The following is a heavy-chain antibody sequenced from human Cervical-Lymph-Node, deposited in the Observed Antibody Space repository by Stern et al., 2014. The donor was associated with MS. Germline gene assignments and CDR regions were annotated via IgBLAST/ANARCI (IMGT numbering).Heavy chain of an antibody. D-gene: IGHD6-6*01. V-gene: IGHV6-1*01. Sequence: VQLVESGPGLVKPSQTLSLTCAISGDSVSSNRATWSWIRQSPSRGLEWLGRRYPRSRWYYDYALSVKSRVTISPDTSKNQFSLWLNSVTPEDTAVYYCARDVSSSPDAFDTWGQGTMVTVSS. J-gene: IGHJ3*02. CDR2: RYPRSRWYY. CDR3: ARDVSSSPDAFDT. CDR1: GDSVSSNRAT.